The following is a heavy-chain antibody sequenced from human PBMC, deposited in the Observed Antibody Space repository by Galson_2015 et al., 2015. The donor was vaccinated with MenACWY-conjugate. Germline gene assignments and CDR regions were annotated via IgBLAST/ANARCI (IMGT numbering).Heavy chain of an antibody. Sequence: SLRLSCAASGFTFSDFWMSWVRLVPGQGLEWVAHIMKDGSGKYYVDSVKGRFTISRDNAKNSLNLHMNSLRAEDTAVYFCARYVAALDCWGQGSLVTVSS. D-gene: IGHD3-10*02. CDR1: GFTFSDFW. J-gene: IGHJ4*02. V-gene: IGHV3-7*05. CDR2: IMKDGSGK. CDR3: ARYVAALDC.